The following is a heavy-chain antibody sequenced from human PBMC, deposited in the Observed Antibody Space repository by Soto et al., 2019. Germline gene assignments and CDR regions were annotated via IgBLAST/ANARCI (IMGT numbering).Heavy chain of an antibody. CDR3: VRDTMRASAAASLDY. Sequence: GGSLRLSCAASGFTFSTYEFNWVRQAPGRGLEWISYIIVSGNIIKYAESVKGRFTISRDNAENSLHLHMSNLRVNDTALYFCVRDTMRASAAASLDYWGQGTQVTVSS. CDR2: IIVSGNII. D-gene: IGHD2-2*01. V-gene: IGHV3-48*03. CDR1: GFTFSTYE. J-gene: IGHJ4*02.